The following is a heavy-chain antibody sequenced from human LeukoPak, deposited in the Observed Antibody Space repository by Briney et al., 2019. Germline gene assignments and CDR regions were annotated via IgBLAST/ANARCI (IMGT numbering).Heavy chain of an antibody. CDR2: IYYSGTT. J-gene: IGHJ4*02. CDR3: ARGVYIAAAQYGY. V-gene: IGHV4-59*01. Sequence: SETLSLTCTVSGGSISSYYWSWIRQPPGKGLEWIGYIYYSGTTNYTPSLKSRVTISVDTSKNQFSLKLSSVTAADTAVYYCARGVYIAAAQYGYWGQGTLVSVSS. D-gene: IGHD6-13*01. CDR1: GGSISSYY.